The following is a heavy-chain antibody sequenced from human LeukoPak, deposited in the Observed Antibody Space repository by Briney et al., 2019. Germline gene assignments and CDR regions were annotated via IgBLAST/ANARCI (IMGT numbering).Heavy chain of an antibody. Sequence: PGGSLRLSCAASGFTFSSYWMHWVRQAPGKGLVWVSRISSEGSSISYADSVKGRFTISRDNAKNTLYLQMNSLRAEDTAVYYCAKEQGDCGGDCLDAFDIWGQGTMVTVSS. V-gene: IGHV3-74*01. CDR2: ISSEGSSI. CDR1: GFTFSSYW. J-gene: IGHJ3*02. D-gene: IGHD2-21*01. CDR3: AKEQGDCGGDCLDAFDI.